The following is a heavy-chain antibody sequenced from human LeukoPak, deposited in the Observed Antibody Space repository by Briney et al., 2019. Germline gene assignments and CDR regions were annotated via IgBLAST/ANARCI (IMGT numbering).Heavy chain of an antibody. CDR1: GFTFSSYG. Sequence: GGSLRLSCAASGFTFSSYGMHWVRQAPGKGLEWVAFIRYDGSNKYYADSAKGRFTISRDNAKNTLYLQMNSLRAEDTAVYYCARDGNYYDSSGPADYWGQGTLVTVSS. D-gene: IGHD3-22*01. CDR3: ARDGNYYDSSGPADY. J-gene: IGHJ4*02. CDR2: IRYDGSNK. V-gene: IGHV3-30*02.